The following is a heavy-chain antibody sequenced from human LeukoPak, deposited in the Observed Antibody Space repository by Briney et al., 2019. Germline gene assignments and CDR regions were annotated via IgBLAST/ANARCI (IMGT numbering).Heavy chain of an antibody. J-gene: IGHJ3*02. CDR3: ATTWVGDTHDAFDI. CDR1: GFTFSSYS. D-gene: IGHD1-26*01. Sequence: GGSLRLSCAASGFTFSSYSMNWVRQAPGKGLEWVSYISSSSSTIYYADSVKGRFTISRDNAKNSLYLQMNSLRAEDTAVYYCATTWVGDTHDAFDIWGQGTMVTVSS. V-gene: IGHV3-48*01. CDR2: ISSSSSTI.